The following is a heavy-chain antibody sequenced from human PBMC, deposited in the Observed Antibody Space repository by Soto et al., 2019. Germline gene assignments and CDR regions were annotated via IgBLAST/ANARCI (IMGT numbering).Heavy chain of an antibody. D-gene: IGHD6-19*01. CDR2: IKQDGSEE. CDR3: ARHIVAGTTPDAFDI. V-gene: IGHV3-7*01. CDR1: GFTFSTYW. Sequence: EVQLVESGGGLVQPGGSLRLSCAASGFTFSTYWMRWVRQAPGKGLEWVANIKQDGSEEYYVDSVKGRFTISRDNAKNSLYLQMNSLRAEDTAVYYCARHIVAGTTPDAFDIRGQGTMVTVSS. J-gene: IGHJ3*02.